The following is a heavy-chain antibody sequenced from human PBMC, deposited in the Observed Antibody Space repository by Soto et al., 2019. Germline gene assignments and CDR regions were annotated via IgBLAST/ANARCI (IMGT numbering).Heavy chain of an antibody. D-gene: IGHD2-15*01. CDR2: INPSGGST. J-gene: IGHJ6*02. CDR3: ARANDATKYYYYYYGMDV. Sequence: ASVKVSCKTSGFRFSNSAVQWVRQARGQSLEWMGIINPSGGSTSYAQKFQGRVTMTRDTSTSTVYMELSSLRSEDTAVYYCARANDATKYYYYYYGMDVWGQGTTVTVSS. V-gene: IGHV1-46*01. CDR1: GFRFSNSA.